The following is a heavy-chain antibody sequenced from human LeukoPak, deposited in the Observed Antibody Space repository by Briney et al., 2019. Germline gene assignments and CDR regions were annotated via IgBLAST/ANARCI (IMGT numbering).Heavy chain of an antibody. CDR1: GYTFTVYY. V-gene: IGHV1-2*02. CDR3: ARRGDYCSGGSCHYAY. J-gene: IGHJ4*02. Sequence: ASVKVSCKASGYTFTVYYMHWVRQAPGQGLEWMGWINPNSGGTNYAQKFQGRVTMTRDTSISSAYMELSRLRSDDTAVYFCARRGDYCSGGSCHYAYWGQGALVTVSS. D-gene: IGHD2-15*01. CDR2: INPNSGGT.